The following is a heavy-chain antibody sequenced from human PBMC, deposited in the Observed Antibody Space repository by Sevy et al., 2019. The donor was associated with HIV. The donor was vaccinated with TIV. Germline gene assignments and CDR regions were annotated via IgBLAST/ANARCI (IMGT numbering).Heavy chain of an antibody. V-gene: IGHV3-23*01. D-gene: IGHD3-16*01. J-gene: IGHJ4*02. CDR2: ISGSGVST. CDR3: AKPRGSFYFDY. CDR1: AFSFNTYA. Sequence: GGSLRLSCAASAFSFNTYAMSWVRRAPGKGLEWVSTISGSGVSTFYSDSVKGRFTISRENSKNTLYLQMNSLRAEDTAVYYCAKPRGSFYFDYWGQGTLVTVSS.